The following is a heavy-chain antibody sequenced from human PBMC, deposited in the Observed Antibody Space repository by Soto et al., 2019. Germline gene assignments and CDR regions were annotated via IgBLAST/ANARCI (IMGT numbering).Heavy chain of an antibody. CDR2: INAYNGNT. J-gene: IGHJ4*02. CDR3: ARDPVAGTYFDY. V-gene: IGHV1-18*01. Sequence: QVQLVQSGAEVKKPGASVKVSCKASGYTFTTYGISWVRQAPGQGLEWMGWINAYNGNTNYAQKFQGRVTMTTHTSTSTAYMELRSLRSEDTAVYYCARDPVAGTYFDYWGQGTLVTVSS. D-gene: IGHD6-19*01. CDR1: GYTFTTYG.